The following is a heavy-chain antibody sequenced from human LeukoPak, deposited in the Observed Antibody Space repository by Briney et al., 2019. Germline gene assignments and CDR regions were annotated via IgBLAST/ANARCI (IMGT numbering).Heavy chain of an antibody. D-gene: IGHD2/OR15-2a*01. Sequence: KFQGRVTITRDTSASTAYMELSSLRSEDTAVYYHARDRTTQPFDYWGQGTLVTVSS. J-gene: IGHJ4*02. V-gene: IGHV1-3*01. CDR3: ARDRTTQPFDY.